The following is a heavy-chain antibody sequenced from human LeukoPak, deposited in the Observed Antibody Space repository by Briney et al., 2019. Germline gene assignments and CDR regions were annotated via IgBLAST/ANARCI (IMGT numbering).Heavy chain of an antibody. CDR3: AKDRTLTPGGGFDI. CDR2: IRYDGSNK. D-gene: IGHD2-15*01. CDR1: GFTFSSYG. J-gene: IGHJ3*02. Sequence: PGGSLRLSCAASGFTFSSYGMHWVRQAPGKGLEWVAFIRYDGSNKYYADSVKGRFTISRDNSKNTLYLQMNSLRAEDTAVYYCAKDRTLTPGGGFDIWGQGTMVTVSS. V-gene: IGHV3-30*02.